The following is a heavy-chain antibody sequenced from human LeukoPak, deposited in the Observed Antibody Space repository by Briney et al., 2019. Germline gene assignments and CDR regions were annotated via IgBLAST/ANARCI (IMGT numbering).Heavy chain of an antibody. J-gene: IGHJ2*01. D-gene: IGHD6-19*01. CDR3: ARDREYGSGWQRGHWYFDL. CDR1: GGSISSGSYY. Sequence: SETLSLTCTVSGGSISSGSYYWSWIRQPAGKGLEWIGRIYTSGSTNYNPSLKSRVTISVDTSKNQFSLKLSSVTAADTAVYYCARDREYGSGWQRGHWYFDLWGRGTLVTVSS. V-gene: IGHV4-61*02. CDR2: IYTSGST.